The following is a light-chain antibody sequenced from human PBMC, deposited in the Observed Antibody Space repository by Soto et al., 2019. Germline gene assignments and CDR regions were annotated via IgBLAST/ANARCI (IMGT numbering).Light chain of an antibody. CDR1: QSVSSK. Sequence: EVVMTQSPAILSLSPGERVTLSCRASQSVSSKLAWYQQKPGRSPRLLVYGASTVATGVPARFSGSGSGTEFTLTISSLQSEDFAVYYCQQHINWPITFGQGTRLEIK. CDR2: GAS. CDR3: QQHINWPIT. V-gene: IGKV3-15*01. J-gene: IGKJ5*01.